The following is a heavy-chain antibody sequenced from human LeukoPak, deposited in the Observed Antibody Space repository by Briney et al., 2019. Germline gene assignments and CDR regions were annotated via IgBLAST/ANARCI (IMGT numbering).Heavy chain of an antibody. D-gene: IGHD5-18*01. CDR1: GFTFSDYY. CDR3: ATVDTEHYFDY. Sequence: GGSLRLSCAASGFTFSDYYMSWIRQAPGKGLEWVGRSRNKANSYTTEYAASVKGRFTVSRDDSENSLYLQMNSLRAEDTAVYYCATVDTEHYFDYWGQGTLVTVSS. J-gene: IGHJ4*02. CDR2: SRNKANSYTT. V-gene: IGHV3-72*01.